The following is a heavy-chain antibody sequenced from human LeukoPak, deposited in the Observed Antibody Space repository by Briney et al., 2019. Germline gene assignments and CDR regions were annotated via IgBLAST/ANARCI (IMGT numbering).Heavy chain of an antibody. CDR1: GFTFDDYG. V-gene: IGHV3-20*01. D-gene: IGHD3-10*01. CDR3: VQTSGSGCYRGYLNY. J-gene: IGHJ4*02. Sequence: PGGSLRLSCVASGFTFDDYGIGWVRQSPGKGLEWVSGINWNGGSTDYADSVKGRFTISRDNAKNSVYLQMSSLRVEDTALYHCVQTSGSGCYRGYLNYWGQGTLVTVSS. CDR2: INWNGGST.